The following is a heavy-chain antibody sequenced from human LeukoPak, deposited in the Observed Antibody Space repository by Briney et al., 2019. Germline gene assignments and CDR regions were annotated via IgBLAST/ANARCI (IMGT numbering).Heavy chain of an antibody. J-gene: IGHJ3*02. CDR2: INHSGST. D-gene: IGHD6-19*01. V-gene: IGHV4-34*01. CDR1: GGSFSGYY. CDR3: ARATVAGTELAFDI. Sequence: PSETLSLTCAVYGGSFSGYYWSWIRQPPGKGLEWIGEINHSGSTNYNPSLKSRVTISVDTSKNQFSLKLSSVTAADTAVYYCARATVAGTELAFDIWGQGTMVTVSS.